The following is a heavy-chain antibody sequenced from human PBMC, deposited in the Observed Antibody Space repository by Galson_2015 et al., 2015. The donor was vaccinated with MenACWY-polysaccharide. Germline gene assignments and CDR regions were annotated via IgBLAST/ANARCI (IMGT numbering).Heavy chain of an antibody. V-gene: IGHV3-23*01. CDR2: ISATGGTP. Sequence: SLRLSCAASAFDFNKYVMNWVRQPPGKGLQWVSSISATGGTPYYADSVRGRFTITRDNSKNMLYLQMNSLGAEDTAVYYCAKGSYPANPVLSHYYYYMDVWGKGTTVTVSS. D-gene: IGHD4/OR15-4a*01. J-gene: IGHJ6*03. CDR3: AKGSYPANPVLSHYYYYMDV. CDR1: AFDFNKYV.